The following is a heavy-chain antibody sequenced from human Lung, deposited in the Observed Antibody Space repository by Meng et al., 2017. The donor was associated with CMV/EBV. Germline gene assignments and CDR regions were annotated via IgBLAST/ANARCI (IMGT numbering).Heavy chain of an antibody. CDR2: MSAYSGNT. D-gene: IGHD3-3*01. Sequence: ASVKVSCKASGYIFTNYGISWVRQAPGQGLEWMGWMSAYSGNTNCAQNLQGRVTMTTDTSTSTAYRVLRSLRSEDAAVYYCSRSTIFGVVIWHLFDYRGQGTLVTVSS. J-gene: IGHJ4*02. CDR1: GYIFTNYG. CDR3: SRSTIFGVVIWHLFDY. V-gene: IGHV1-18*01.